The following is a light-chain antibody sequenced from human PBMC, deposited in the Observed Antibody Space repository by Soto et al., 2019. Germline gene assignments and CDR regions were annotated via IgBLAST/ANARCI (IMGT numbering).Light chain of an antibody. CDR3: SLYTSTSTFV. CDR2: GVS. V-gene: IGLV2-18*01. Sequence: QSALAQPPSVSGSPGQSVTISCTGTGSHVSDYYRFSWYQHPPGSAPKLLIYGVSNRPSGVPDRFSGSRSANTASLTISGLQTEDEADYYCSLYTSTSTFVFGPGTKVTV. J-gene: IGLJ1*01. CDR1: GSHVSDYYR.